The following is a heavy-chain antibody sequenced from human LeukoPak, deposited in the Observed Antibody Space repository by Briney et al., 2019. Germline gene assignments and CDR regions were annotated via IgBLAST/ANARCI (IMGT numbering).Heavy chain of an antibody. J-gene: IGHJ5*02. V-gene: IGHV4-59*01. Sequence: SETLSLTCNVSGGSISSFYWTWIRQPPGKGLEWIGYIYFTGYTNYNPSLKRRVTISVDTSKNQFSLTLRSVTAADTAVYYCARAADCSSTSCPFDPWGQGTLVTVSS. CDR3: ARAADCSSTSCPFDP. D-gene: IGHD2-2*01. CDR2: IYFTGYT. CDR1: GGSISSFY.